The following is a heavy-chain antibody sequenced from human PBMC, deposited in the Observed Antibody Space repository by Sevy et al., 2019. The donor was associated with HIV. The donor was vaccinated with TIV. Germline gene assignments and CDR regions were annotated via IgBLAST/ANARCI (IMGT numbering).Heavy chain of an antibody. CDR2: ISSSGGGT. CDR3: AKDYDSSPNGLDV. J-gene: IGHJ6*02. V-gene: IGHV3-23*01. D-gene: IGHD3-22*01. CDR1: GFTFSSYA. Sequence: GGSLRLSCATSGFTFSSYAMSWVRQAPGRGLECVSSISSSGGGTYWADSVKGRFTISIDNSKNTLYLQMNSLRPEDTAVYYCAKDYDSSPNGLDVWGQGTTVTVSS.